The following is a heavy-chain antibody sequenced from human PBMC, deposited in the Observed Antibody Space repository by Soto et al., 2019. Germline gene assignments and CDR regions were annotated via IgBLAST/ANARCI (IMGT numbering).Heavy chain of an antibody. V-gene: IGHV3-23*01. Sequence: EVQLLESGGGLLQPGESLRLSCAVSGFTLTTYTMTWVRQAPGKGLEWVSSILGAGTPYYADSMQGRFTISKDISKNTLFLHINGLRAEDTAVYYCAKDRIPDGRWNFDYWGQGTLVTVSS. CDR2: ILGAGTP. CDR1: GFTLTTYT. CDR3: AKDRIPDGRWNFDY. D-gene: IGHD2-2*02. J-gene: IGHJ4*02.